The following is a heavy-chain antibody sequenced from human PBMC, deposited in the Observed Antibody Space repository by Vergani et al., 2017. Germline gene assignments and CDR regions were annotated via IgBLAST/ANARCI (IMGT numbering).Heavy chain of an antibody. Sequence: QVQLVESGGGVVQPGGSLRLACAASGFSFRSNGMHWVRQAPGKGLEWVAFIRYDGGKTYYVDSVKGRFTISRDNSKNTVFLKMNRLRAEDTAVYYCAKMGSVVVTEVAYYFDYWGQGTRVTVSS. CDR3: AKMGSVVVTEVAYYFDY. CDR1: GFSFRSNG. J-gene: IGHJ4*02. D-gene: IGHD2-21*02. CDR2: IRYDGGKT. V-gene: IGHV3-30*02.